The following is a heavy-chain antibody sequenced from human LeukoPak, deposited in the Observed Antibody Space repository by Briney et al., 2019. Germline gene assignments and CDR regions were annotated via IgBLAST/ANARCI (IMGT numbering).Heavy chain of an antibody. CDR3: ARGPPRVAAPRPRWRFDP. Sequence: SETLSLTCAVYGGSFSGYYWSWIRQPPGKGLEWIGEINHSGSTNYNLSLKSRVTISVDTSKNQFSLKLSSVTAADTAVYYCARGPPRVAAPRPRWRFDPWGQGTLVTVST. D-gene: IGHD6-13*01. J-gene: IGHJ5*02. CDR1: GGSFSGYY. V-gene: IGHV4-34*01. CDR2: INHSGST.